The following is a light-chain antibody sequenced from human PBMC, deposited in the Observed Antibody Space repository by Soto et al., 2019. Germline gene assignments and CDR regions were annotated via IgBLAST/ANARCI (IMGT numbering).Light chain of an antibody. J-gene: IGKJ4*01. Sequence: EIVMTQSPLSLAVTLGEPASISCRYSQSALHTNGKTYLNRYLHKPGQSPQLLIDSASNRASGVPDRFSGSGSGTDFTLKISRVEAEDVGVYYSVQAVQTLTFGGGTKVEIK. CDR2: SAS. V-gene: IGKV2-28*01. CDR1: QSALHTNGKTY. CDR3: VQAVQTLT.